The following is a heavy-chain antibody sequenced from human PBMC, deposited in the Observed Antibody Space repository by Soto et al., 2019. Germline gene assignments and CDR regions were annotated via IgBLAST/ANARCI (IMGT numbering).Heavy chain of an antibody. Sequence: GESLKISCKGSGYSFTNNWIGWVRQMPGKGLEWMAIIYPGDSGTRYSPSFQGQVTVSADKSISTAYLQWGGLKASDTAMYYCALERRTGEPYLDNWGQGTLVTVSS. CDR1: GYSFTNNW. V-gene: IGHV5-51*01. J-gene: IGHJ4*02. CDR2: IYPGDSGT. D-gene: IGHD3-10*01. CDR3: ALERRTGEPYLDN.